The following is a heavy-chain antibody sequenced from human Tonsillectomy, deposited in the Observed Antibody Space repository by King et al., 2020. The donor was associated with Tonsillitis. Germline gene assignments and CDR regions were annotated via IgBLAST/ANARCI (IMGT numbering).Heavy chain of an antibody. J-gene: IGHJ4*02. CDR3: EHRRKCYDRSGSYEWYYVQY. D-gene: IGHD3-22*01. CDR2: IYWNDDK. CDR1: GFSLSATGVG. Sequence: TLKESGPTLVKPTQTLTLTCTFSGFSLSATGVGVGWIRQPPGKALEWLALIYWNDDKRYSPFLKTRLTITKDTSKNQVVLTMTNMEPVDTATYYCEHRRKCYDRSGSYEWYYVQYWGQGTLVTVSS. V-gene: IGHV2-5*01.